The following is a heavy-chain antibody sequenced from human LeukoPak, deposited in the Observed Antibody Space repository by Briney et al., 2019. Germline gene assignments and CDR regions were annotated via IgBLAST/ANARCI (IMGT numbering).Heavy chain of an antibody. CDR2: TYYRSKWYN. V-gene: IGHV6-1*01. J-gene: IGHJ4*02. D-gene: IGHD3-16*01. CDR1: GDSLSSNCAT. CDR3: ARGNGYPFDY. Sequence: SQTLSLTCAISGDSLSSNCATWNWVRQSPSRGLGWLGRTYYRSKWYNDYAVSVKGRVTINPDVSKKQFSLQLNSVTPEDTAMYYCARGNGYPFDYWGQGTLVTVSS.